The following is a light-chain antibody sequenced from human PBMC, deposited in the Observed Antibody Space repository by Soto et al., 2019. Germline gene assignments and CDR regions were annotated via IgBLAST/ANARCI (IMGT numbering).Light chain of an antibody. V-gene: IGKV3-20*01. CDR3: HQFASSPLAFT. CDR1: QSVSTRY. J-gene: IGKJ2*01. Sequence: ESMLTQSPGTLSLSPGERATLSCRASQSVSTRYLAWYQQKPGQAPRLLIYGASIRAAGIPDRFSGSGSGTDFTLTISRLEPEVFAVYYCHQFASSPLAFTFGQGTKLEI. CDR2: GAS.